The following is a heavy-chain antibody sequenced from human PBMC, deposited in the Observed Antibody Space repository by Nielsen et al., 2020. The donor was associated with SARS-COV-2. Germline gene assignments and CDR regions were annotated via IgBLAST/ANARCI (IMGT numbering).Heavy chain of an antibody. D-gene: IGHD1-26*01. CDR3: ASGSDEGLAL. V-gene: IGHV4-59*01. CDR2: IYYIGTT. J-gene: IGHJ4*02. Sequence: SETLSLTCTVSGGSISSDYWSWIRQPPGKGLEYIGYIYYIGTTDYSPSLQSRVSISVDTSRNQFSLKLSSVTAADTAVYYCASGSDEGLALWGQGTLVTVSS. CDR1: GGSISSDY.